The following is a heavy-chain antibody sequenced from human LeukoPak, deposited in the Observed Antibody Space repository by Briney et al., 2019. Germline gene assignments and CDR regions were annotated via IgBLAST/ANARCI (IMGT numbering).Heavy chain of an antibody. CDR3: ARATGGSSTKSYYFDY. V-gene: IGHV3-48*04. CDR1: GFTFSSNT. J-gene: IGHJ4*02. D-gene: IGHD6-6*01. CDR2: ISSRGSTI. Sequence: GGSLRLSCAASGFTFSSNTMSWVRQAPGKGLEWVSYISSRGSTIYYADSVKGRFTISRDNAKNSLYLQMNSLRAEDTAVYYCARATGGSSTKSYYFDYWGQGTLVTVSS.